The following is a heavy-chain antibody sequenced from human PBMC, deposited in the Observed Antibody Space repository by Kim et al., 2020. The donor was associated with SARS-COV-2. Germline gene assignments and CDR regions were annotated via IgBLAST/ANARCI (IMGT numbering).Heavy chain of an antibody. CDR3: ATGPPYCSGGSCYSRWFDP. CDR1: GYTLTELS. CDR2: FDPEDGET. D-gene: IGHD2-15*01. V-gene: IGHV1-24*01. Sequence: ASVKVSCKVSGYTLTELSMHWVRQAPGKGLEWMGGFDPEDGETIYAQKFQGRVTMTEDTSTDTAYMELSSLRSEDTAVYYCATGPPYCSGGSCYSRWFDPWGQGTLVPVSS. J-gene: IGHJ5*02.